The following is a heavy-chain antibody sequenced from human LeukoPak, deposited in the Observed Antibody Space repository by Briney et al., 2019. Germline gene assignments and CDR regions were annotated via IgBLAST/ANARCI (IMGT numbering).Heavy chain of an antibody. J-gene: IGHJ5*02. Sequence: SGPTLVKPTQTLTLTCTFSGFSFSTSGVGVGWIRQPPGKALEWLALIYWDDDKRYSPSLKSRLTITKDTSKNQVVLTMTNMDPVDTATYYCAHSVTTVTTNWFDPWGQGTLVTVSS. V-gene: IGHV2-5*02. CDR2: IYWDDDK. D-gene: IGHD4-17*01. CDR1: GFSFSTSGVG. CDR3: AHSVTTVTTNWFDP.